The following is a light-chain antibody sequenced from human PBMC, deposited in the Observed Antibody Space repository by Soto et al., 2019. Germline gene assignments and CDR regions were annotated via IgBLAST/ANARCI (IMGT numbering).Light chain of an antibody. J-gene: IGLJ3*02. CDR1: SGHSSYI. Sequence: QLVLTQSSSASASLGSSVKVTCTLSSGHSSYIIAWHQQQPGKAPRYLMKVEGSGGYNKGSGVPDRFSGSSSGADRYLTISNLQSEDEADYYCETWDTNTRVFGGGTKLTVL. CDR2: VEGSGGY. V-gene: IGLV4-60*03. CDR3: ETWDTNTRV.